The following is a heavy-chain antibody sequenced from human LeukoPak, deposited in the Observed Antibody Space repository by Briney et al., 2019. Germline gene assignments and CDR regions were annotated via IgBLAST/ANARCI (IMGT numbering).Heavy chain of an antibody. CDR3: ASRVPRGGDCSSTSCPPDAFDI. D-gene: IGHD2-2*01. Sequence: GSLLQSCAAYRFTVICNYMASGRQAPARGLGKDSAIYSGDSTYYADSVKGRFTISRDNSKNTLYLQMNSLRAEDSAVYYCASRVPRGGDCSSTSCPPDAFDIWGQGTMATVSS. J-gene: IGHJ3*02. CDR1: RFTVICNY. CDR2: IYSGDST. V-gene: IGHV3-66*02.